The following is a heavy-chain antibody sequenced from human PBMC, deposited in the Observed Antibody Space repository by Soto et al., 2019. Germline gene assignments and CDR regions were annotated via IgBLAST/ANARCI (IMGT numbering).Heavy chain of an antibody. CDR2: ILSLESHK. Sequence: QVQLVESGGMSVRPGGSLRLSCSGSGFNFSDYYMNWIRQTPVKGLEWVSSILSLESHKYYAASVMGRFSISRDNAKKSLFLQMNNLRAEDTGIYFCATDLKDASNRPSFDSWGPVTPVTVAS. CDR3: ATDLKDASNRPSFDS. CDR1: GFNFSDYY. V-gene: IGHV3-11*01. D-gene: IGHD3-16*01. J-gene: IGHJ4*02.